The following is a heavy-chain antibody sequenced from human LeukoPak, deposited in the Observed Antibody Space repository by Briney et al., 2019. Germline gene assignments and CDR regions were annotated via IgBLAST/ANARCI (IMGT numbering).Heavy chain of an antibody. V-gene: IGHV4-59*01. D-gene: IGHD6-13*01. Sequence: KPSETLSLTCTVSGGSISSYYWSWIRQPPGKGLEWIGYIYYSGSTNYNPSLKSRVTISVDTSKNQFSLKLSSVTAADTAVYYCAREVLDSSSWHYYYYGMDVWGRGTTVTVSS. J-gene: IGHJ6*02. CDR1: GGSISSYY. CDR3: AREVLDSSSWHYYYYGMDV. CDR2: IYYSGST.